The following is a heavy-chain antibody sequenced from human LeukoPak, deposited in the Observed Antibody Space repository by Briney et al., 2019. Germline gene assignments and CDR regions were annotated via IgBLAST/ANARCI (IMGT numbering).Heavy chain of an antibody. CDR2: ISGSGAST. CDR3: AKGPSPLWD. Sequence: GGSLRLSCSTSGFTFSTNAMSWVRQAPGKGLEWISGISGSGASTYYADSVTGRFTISRDNSRNTLYLQMNSLRGDDTAVYYCAKGPSPLWDWGQGTLVTVSS. J-gene: IGHJ4*02. V-gene: IGHV3-23*01. D-gene: IGHD3-10*01. CDR1: GFTFSTNA.